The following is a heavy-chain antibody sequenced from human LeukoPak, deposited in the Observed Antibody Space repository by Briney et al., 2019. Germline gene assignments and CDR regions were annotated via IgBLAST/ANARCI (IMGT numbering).Heavy chain of an antibody. CDR1: GGSINTFY. CDR2: VRDNGEN. D-gene: IGHD5-18*01. J-gene: IGHJ3*01. CDR3: ARQPANTAAFDV. Sequence: PSETLSLTCTVSGGSINTFYWSWIRQPPGKELEWIAYVRDNGENNYNPSLKSRVAISLDTANNQISLRLNFVTAADTAIYYCARQPANTAAFDVWGQGTMVTVSS. V-gene: IGHV4-59*08.